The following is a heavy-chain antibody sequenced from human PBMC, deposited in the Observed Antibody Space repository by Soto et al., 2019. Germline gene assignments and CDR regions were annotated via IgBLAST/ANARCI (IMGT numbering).Heavy chain of an antibody. Sequence: GGSLRLSCAASGFTFSSYWMHWVRQAPGKGLVWVSRINSDGSSTNYADSVKGRFTISRDNAKNTLYLQMNSLRAEDTAVYYCARDLRFSSSWFLIGWFDPWGQGTLVTVSS. J-gene: IGHJ5*02. CDR2: INSDGSST. CDR1: GFTFSSYW. V-gene: IGHV3-74*01. CDR3: ARDLRFSSSWFLIGWFDP. D-gene: IGHD6-13*01.